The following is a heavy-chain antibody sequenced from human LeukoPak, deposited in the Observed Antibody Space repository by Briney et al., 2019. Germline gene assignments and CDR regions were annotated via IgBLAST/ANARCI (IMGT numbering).Heavy chain of an antibody. D-gene: IGHD3-10*01. CDR1: GGSFSGYY. Sequence: PSETLSLTCAVYGGSFSGYYWSWIRQPPGKGLEWIGEINHSGSTNYNPSLKSRVTISVDTSKNQFSLKLSSVTAADTAVYYCARAAYGSGSYYHWFDPWGQGTLVTVSS. CDR3: ARAAYGSGSYYHWFDP. V-gene: IGHV4-34*01. CDR2: INHSGST. J-gene: IGHJ5*02.